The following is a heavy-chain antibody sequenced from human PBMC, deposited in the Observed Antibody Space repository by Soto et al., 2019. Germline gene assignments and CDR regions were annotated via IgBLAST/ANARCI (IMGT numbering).Heavy chain of an antibody. J-gene: IGHJ4*02. Sequence: PGGSLRLSCAASGFTFSNYAMSWVRQAPGKGLEWVSVISDSSSSTYYAATVKGRFTISRDNSKNTLHLQMNSLRAEDTAFYYCAKGRVTSYYDGLDYWGQGTQVTVSS. CDR1: GFTFSNYA. V-gene: IGHV3-23*01. CDR2: ISDSSSST. CDR3: AKGRVTSYYDGLDY. D-gene: IGHD2-2*01.